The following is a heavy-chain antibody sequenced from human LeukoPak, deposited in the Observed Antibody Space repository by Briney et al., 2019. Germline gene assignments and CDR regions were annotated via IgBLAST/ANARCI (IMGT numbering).Heavy chain of an antibody. J-gene: IGHJ2*01. D-gene: IGHD1-26*01. CDR3: AKDRTVGASYWYFDL. CDR1: GFTVSSNY. CDR2: IYSCGST. Sequence: GGSLRLSCAASGFTVSSNYMSWVRQAPGKGLEWVSVIYSCGSTYYADSVKGRFTISRDSSKNTLFLHMNTLRAEDTAIYYCAKDRTVGASYWYFDLWGRGTLVTVSS. V-gene: IGHV3-53*01.